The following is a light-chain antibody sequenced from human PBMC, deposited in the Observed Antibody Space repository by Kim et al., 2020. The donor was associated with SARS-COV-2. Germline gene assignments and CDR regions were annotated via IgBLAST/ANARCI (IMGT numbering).Light chain of an antibody. V-gene: IGKV1-39*01. J-gene: IGKJ2*01. CDR3: QQSFSPPYT. CDR1: QGINSY. CDR2: AAS. Sequence: SASVGDRVPNTCRTSQGINSYLHLYQQTPGKAPKRLLYAASSLRSGVPASFSGSGSGTDFTLTISSLQPEDFATYYCQQSFSPPYTFGQGTKLEI.